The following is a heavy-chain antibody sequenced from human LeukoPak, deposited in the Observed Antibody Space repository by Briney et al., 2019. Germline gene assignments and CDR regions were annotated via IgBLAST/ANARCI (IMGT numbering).Heavy chain of an antibody. CDR1: GFTFSSYA. J-gene: IGHJ4*02. Sequence: PGGSLRLSCAASGFTFSSYAMHWVRQAPGKGLEYVSAISSNGGSTYYANSVKGRFTISRDNSKNTLYLQMGSLRAEDMAVYYCARDAEVLRYFDWLLGTFDYWGQGTLVTVSS. V-gene: IGHV3-64*01. D-gene: IGHD3-9*01. CDR2: ISSNGGST. CDR3: ARDAEVLRYFDWLLGTFDY.